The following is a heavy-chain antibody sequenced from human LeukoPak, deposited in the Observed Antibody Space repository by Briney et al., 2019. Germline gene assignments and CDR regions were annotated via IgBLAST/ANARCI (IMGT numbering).Heavy chain of an antibody. J-gene: IGHJ4*02. Sequence: SETLSLTCTVSGGSISTYYWSWIRQPPGKGLEWIGYIFYSGSTNYNPSLKSRVTISVDTSRTQFSLKLSSVTAADTAVYYCARGSYYDRPSRSRVEYWGQGTLVTVSS. CDR1: GGSISTYY. CDR2: IFYSGST. V-gene: IGHV4-59*01. D-gene: IGHD3-22*01. CDR3: ARGSYYDRPSRSRVEY.